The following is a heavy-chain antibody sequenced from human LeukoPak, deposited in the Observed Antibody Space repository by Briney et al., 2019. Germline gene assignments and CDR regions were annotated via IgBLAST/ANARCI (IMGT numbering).Heavy chain of an antibody. J-gene: IGHJ6*02. CDR2: IYYSGST. CDR1: GGSISSYY. V-gene: IGHV4-59*08. D-gene: IGHD1-1*01. CDR3: ARHTTSHYGMYV. Sequence: SGTLSLTCTVSGGSISSYYWSWIRQPPGKGLEWMGYIYYSGSTNYNPSLKSRVTISLDTSKNQHHLKLSSVTAADTAVYYCARHTTSHYGMYVWGQGTTVTGSS.